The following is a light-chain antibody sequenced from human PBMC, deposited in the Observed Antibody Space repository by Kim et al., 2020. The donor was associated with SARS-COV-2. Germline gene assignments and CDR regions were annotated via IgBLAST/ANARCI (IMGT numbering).Light chain of an antibody. V-gene: IGLV3-19*01. Sequence: SSELTQDPAVSVALGQTVRITCQGDSLRSYYASWYQQKPGQAPVLVIYSKNNRPSGIPDRFSGSSSGNTASLTITGAQAEDEADYYCNSRDSSAVVFGGGTQLTVL. CDR3: NSRDSSAVV. CDR1: SLRSYY. J-gene: IGLJ2*01. CDR2: SKN.